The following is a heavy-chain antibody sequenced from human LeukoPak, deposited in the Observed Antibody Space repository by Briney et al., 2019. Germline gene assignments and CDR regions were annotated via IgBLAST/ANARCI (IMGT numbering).Heavy chain of an antibody. Sequence: GGSLRLSCAASGFTFSDFAMIWVRQPPGKGLEWVSSIFQGGGEIHYADSVRGRFTISRDNSKNTVYLQMDSLRAEDTALYYCAKTSLWDGSGHYYYMDVWGKGTTVTISS. CDR2: IFQGGGEI. J-gene: IGHJ6*03. CDR3: AKTSLWDGSGHYYYMDV. V-gene: IGHV3-23*01. D-gene: IGHD2-15*01. CDR1: GFTFSDFA.